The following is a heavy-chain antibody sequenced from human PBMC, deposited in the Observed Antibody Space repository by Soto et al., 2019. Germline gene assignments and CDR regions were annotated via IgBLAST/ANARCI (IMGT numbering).Heavy chain of an antibody. CDR1: GFTFSSYA. J-gene: IGHJ3*02. CDR2: ISGSGGST. V-gene: IGHV3-23*01. D-gene: IGHD6-19*01. Sequence: EVQLLESGGGLVQPGGSLRLSCAASGFTFSSYAMSWVRQAPGKGLEWVSAISGSGGSTYYADSVKGRFTISRDNSKKTLYLQMNSLRAEDTAVYYCADSFEYSSGAFDIWGQGTMVTVSS. CDR3: ADSFEYSSGAFDI.